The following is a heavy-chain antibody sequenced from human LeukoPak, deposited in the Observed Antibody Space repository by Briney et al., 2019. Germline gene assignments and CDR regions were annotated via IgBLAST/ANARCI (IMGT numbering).Heavy chain of an antibody. J-gene: IGHJ5*02. CDR1: GGSFSGYY. Sequence: SETLSLTCAVYGGSFSGYYWSWIRQPPGKGLEWIGEINHSGSTNYNPSLKSRVTISVDTSKNQFSLKLSSVTAADTAVYYCARFGCDYVWESSWGQGTLVTVSS. CDR3: ARFGCDYVWESS. V-gene: IGHV4-34*01. D-gene: IGHD3-16*01. CDR2: INHSGST.